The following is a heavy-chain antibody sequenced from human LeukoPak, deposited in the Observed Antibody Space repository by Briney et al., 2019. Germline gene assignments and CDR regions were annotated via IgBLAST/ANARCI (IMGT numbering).Heavy chain of an antibody. CDR1: GYTFTDYF. J-gene: IGHJ4*02. Sequence: ASVKVSCKASGYTFTDYFIHWVRQAPGQGLEWMGWISPNSGDTNCAQKFQGRVTMTRDTSITTAYMEVNSLRSDDTAVYYCARDGPSWGLLWGQGALVTVSS. CDR2: ISPNSGDT. D-gene: IGHD7-27*01. CDR3: ARDGPSWGLL. V-gene: IGHV1-2*02.